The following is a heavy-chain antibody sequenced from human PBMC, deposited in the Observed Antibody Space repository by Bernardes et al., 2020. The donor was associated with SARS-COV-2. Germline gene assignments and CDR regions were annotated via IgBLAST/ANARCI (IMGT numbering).Heavy chain of an antibody. Sequence: GGSLRLSCAASGFTFSSYWMHWVRQAPGKGLVWVSRINSDGSSTSYADSVKGRFTISRDNAKNTLYLRMNSLRAEDTAVYYCAVFSSIAVSGGDDYWGQGNLVTVSS. CDR2: INSDGSST. CDR1: GFTFSSYW. CDR3: AVFSSIAVSGGDDY. J-gene: IGHJ4*02. V-gene: IGHV3-74*01. D-gene: IGHD6-6*01.